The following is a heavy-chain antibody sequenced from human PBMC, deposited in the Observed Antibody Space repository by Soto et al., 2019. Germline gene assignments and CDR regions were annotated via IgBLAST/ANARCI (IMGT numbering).Heavy chain of an antibody. CDR3: ARSKTMVRGATDFDY. Sequence: SVRFSCKASGGTFSSYATTWVRKAPGQGLEWMGGIIPIFGTANYAQKFQGRVTITADESTSTAYMELSSLRSEDTAVYYCARSKTMVRGATDFDYWGQGTLVTVSS. CDR2: IIPIFGTA. D-gene: IGHD3-10*01. CDR1: GGTFSSYA. J-gene: IGHJ4*02. V-gene: IGHV1-69*13.